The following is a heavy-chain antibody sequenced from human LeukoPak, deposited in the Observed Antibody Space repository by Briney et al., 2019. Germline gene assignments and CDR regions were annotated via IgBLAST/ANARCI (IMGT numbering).Heavy chain of an antibody. CDR2: ISSSSYI. J-gene: IGHJ4*02. V-gene: IGHV3-21*01. CDR3: ARGSPSGAPSGFDY. D-gene: IGHD1-26*01. Sequence: GGSLRLSCAASGFTFSSYSMNWVRQAPGKGLEWVSSISSSSYIYYADSVKGRFTISRDNAKNSLYLQMNSLRAEDTAVYYCARGSPSGAPSGFDYWGQGTLVTVSS. CDR1: GFTFSSYS.